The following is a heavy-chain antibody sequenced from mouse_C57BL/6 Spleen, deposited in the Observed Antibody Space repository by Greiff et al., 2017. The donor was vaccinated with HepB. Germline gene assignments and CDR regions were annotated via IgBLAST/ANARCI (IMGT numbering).Heavy chain of an antibody. V-gene: IGHV14-2*01. CDR2: FDPEDGET. D-gene: IGHD4-1*01. CDR3: ATPAGRAYDMDY. CDR1: GFNINDYY. Sequence: EVKLMESGAELVKPGASVKLSCTASGFNINDYYMHWVKQRTEQGLEWIGRFDPEDGETNYAPKFQGKATISADTSSNTAYLQLSSLTSEDTAVYYCATPAGRAYDMDYWGQGTSVTVSS. J-gene: IGHJ4*01.